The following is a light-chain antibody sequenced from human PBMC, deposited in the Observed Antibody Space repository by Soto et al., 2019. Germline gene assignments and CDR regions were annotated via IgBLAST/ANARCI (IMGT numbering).Light chain of an antibody. CDR1: QSISNA. J-gene: IGKJ1*01. V-gene: IGKV1-39*01. CDR3: QQSYSFPTWT. Sequence: DIQMTQSPSSLSASVGDRVTISCRATQSISNALNWYKQNSGKAPELLIYAASSLQDGVPSRFSGSGSGTDFTLTISXLQPEDFATYYCQQSYSFPTWTFGQGTKVDIK. CDR2: AAS.